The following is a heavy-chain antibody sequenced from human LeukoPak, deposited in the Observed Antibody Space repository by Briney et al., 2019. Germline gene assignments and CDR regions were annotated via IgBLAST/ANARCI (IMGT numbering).Heavy chain of an antibody. Sequence: SETLSLTCTVSGGSISSYYWSWIRQPAGKGLEWIGRIYTSGSTNYNPSLKSRVTMSVDTSKNQFSLKLSSVTAADTAVYYCARAALYYDSSGYYSDAFDIWGQGTMVTVSS. V-gene: IGHV4-4*07. CDR1: GGSISSYY. CDR2: IYTSGST. CDR3: ARAALYYDSSGYYSDAFDI. J-gene: IGHJ3*02. D-gene: IGHD3-22*01.